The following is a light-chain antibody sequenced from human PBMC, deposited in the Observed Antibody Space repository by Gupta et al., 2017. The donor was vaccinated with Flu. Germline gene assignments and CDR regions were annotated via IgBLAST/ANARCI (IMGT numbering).Light chain of an antibody. Sequence: DIKKFHFPYRLDVSVGDRVTITCRASQSISSWLAWYQQKPGKAPKLLIYKASSLESGVPSRFSGSGSGTEFTLTISSLQPDDFATYYCQQYNSYSPTFGQGTKLEIK. CDR1: QSISSW. J-gene: IGKJ2*01. CDR3: QQYNSYSPT. V-gene: IGKV1-5*03. CDR2: KAS.